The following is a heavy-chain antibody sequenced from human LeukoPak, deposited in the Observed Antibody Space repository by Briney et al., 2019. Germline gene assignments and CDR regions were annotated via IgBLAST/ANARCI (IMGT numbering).Heavy chain of an antibody. CDR3: AREYDSSGAHYYYYYYGMDV. Sequence: SETLSLTCAVYGGSFSGYYWSWIRQPPVKGLEWIGEINHSGSTNYNPSLKSRVTISVDTSKNQFSLKLSSVTAADTAVYYCAREYDSSGAHYYYYYYGMDVWGQGTTVTVSS. D-gene: IGHD3-22*01. J-gene: IGHJ6*02. CDR1: GGSFSGYY. CDR2: INHSGST. V-gene: IGHV4-34*01.